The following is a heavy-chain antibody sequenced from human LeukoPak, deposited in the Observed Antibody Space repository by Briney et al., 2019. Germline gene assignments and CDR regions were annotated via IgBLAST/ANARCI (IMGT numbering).Heavy chain of an antibody. Sequence: PGGSLRLSCAASGFTVSSNYVSWVRQAPGKGLEWVSVIYSGGSTYYADSVKGRFTISRDNSKNTLYLQMNSLRAEDTAVYYCARGAGSGSYYPRYYYYYYMDVWGKGTTVTISS. CDR1: GFTVSSNY. V-gene: IGHV3-53*01. CDR3: ARGAGSGSYYPRYYYYYYMDV. CDR2: IYSGGST. J-gene: IGHJ6*03. D-gene: IGHD3-10*01.